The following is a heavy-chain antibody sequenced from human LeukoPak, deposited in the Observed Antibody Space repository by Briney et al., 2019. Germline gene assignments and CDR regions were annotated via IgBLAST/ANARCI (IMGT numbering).Heavy chain of an antibody. J-gene: IGHJ4*02. CDR1: GGSFSGYY. CDR2: IKGDGITT. CDR3: ARDGFGGSYSF. V-gene: IGHV3-74*01. Sequence: ETLSLTCAVYGGSFSGYYWSWVRQAPGKGLVWVSRIKGDGITTSYADSVKGRFTISRDNAKNTLYLQMNSLRAEDTAVYYCARDGFGGSYSFWGQGTLVTVSS. D-gene: IGHD1-26*01.